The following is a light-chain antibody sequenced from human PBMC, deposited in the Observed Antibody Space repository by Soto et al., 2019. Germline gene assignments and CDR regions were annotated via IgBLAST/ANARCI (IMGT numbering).Light chain of an antibody. CDR2: SND. CDR1: DSNIGSNS. CDR3: AAWDDILNGWV. J-gene: IGLJ3*02. V-gene: IGLV1-44*01. Sequence: QSVLTQPPSASGTPGQRVTISCSGSDSNIGSNSVNWYQHLPGMAPKLLTHSNDHRPSGVADRFSGSKSGTSASLAISGLQSEDEADYYSAAWDDILNGWVFGGGTQLTVL.